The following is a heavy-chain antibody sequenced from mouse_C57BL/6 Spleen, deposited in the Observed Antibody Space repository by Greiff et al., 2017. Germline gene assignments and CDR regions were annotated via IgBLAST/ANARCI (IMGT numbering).Heavy chain of an antibody. CDR2: IYPGGGYT. Sequence: VQLQQSGAELVRPGPSVKMSCKASGYTFTNYWIGWAKQRPGHGLEWIGDIYPGGGYTNYNEKFKGKATLTADKSSSTAYMQFSSLTSEDSAIYYCAREGVYDGYSYYFDYWGQGTTLTVSS. CDR3: AREGVYDGYSYYFDY. CDR1: GYTFTNYW. D-gene: IGHD2-3*01. V-gene: IGHV1-63*01. J-gene: IGHJ2*01.